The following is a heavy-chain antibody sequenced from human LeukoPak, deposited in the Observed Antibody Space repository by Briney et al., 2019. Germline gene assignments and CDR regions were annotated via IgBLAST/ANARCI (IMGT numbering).Heavy chain of an antibody. D-gene: IGHD4-11*01. Sequence: PSEALSLTCAVYGGSFSGYYWSWIRQPPGKGLEWIGEINHSGSTNYNPSLKSRVTISVDTSKNQFSLKLSSVTAADTAVYYCARVIFYSNYYFAPGYYFDYWGQGTLVTVSS. CDR3: ARVIFYSNYYFAPGYYFDY. CDR1: GGSFSGYY. J-gene: IGHJ4*02. CDR2: INHSGST. V-gene: IGHV4-34*01.